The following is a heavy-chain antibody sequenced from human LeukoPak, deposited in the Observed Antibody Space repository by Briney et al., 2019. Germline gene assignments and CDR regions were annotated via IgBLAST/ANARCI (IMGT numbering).Heavy chain of an antibody. CDR3: ARDLITGTTLFDY. CDR1: GFSFDDYG. CDR2: ISYDGSNK. Sequence: GGSLRLSCAASGFSFDDYGMSWVRQVPGKGLEWVAVISYDGSNKYYADSVKGRFTISRDNSKNTLYLQMNSLRAEDTAVYYCARDLITGTTLFDYWGQGTLVTVSS. V-gene: IGHV3-30*03. D-gene: IGHD1-7*01. J-gene: IGHJ4*02.